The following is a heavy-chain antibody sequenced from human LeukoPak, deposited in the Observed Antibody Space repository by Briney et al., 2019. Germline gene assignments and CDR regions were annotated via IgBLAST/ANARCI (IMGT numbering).Heavy chain of an antibody. CDR1: GFNVISRY. Sequence: GGSLRLSCAVSGFNVISRYMRWVRQAPGKGLEWVSVINSANDTFYTDSVKGRFTVSRDNSKNTFYLQMNSLRAEDTAVYYCAKGLAYFYDSSGVYGMDVWGQGTTVTVSS. D-gene: IGHD3-22*01. CDR2: INSANDT. CDR3: AKGLAYFYDSSGVYGMDV. V-gene: IGHV3-53*01. J-gene: IGHJ6*02.